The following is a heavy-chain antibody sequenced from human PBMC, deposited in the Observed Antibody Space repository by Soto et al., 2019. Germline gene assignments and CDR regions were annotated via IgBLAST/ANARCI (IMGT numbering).Heavy chain of an antibody. J-gene: IGHJ5*02. Sequence: SETLSLTCSVTGGSINNYYWSWVRQSAGKGLEWIGRVLTTGTTDYNPSLKGRVTISVETSKNQFSLSLRSVTAADTAIYYCARDFNSIFDDFADMRWNFDPWGQGTLVT. CDR3: ARDFNSIFDDFADMRWNFDP. D-gene: IGHD3-3*02. CDR1: GGSINNYY. CDR2: VLTTGTT. V-gene: IGHV4-4*07.